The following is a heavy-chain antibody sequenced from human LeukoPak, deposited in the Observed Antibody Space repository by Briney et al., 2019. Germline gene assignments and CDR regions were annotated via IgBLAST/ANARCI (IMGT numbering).Heavy chain of an antibody. CDR2: INPNSGGT. J-gene: IGHJ6*03. D-gene: IGHD6-13*01. CDR3: ARGGSSHYYYYMDV. CDR1: GYTFTGYY. Sequence: ASVKVSCKASGYTFTGYYMHWVRQAPGQGLEWMGRINPNSGGTNYAQKFQGRVTMTRDTSISTAYMELSRLRSDDTAVCYCARGGSSHYYYYMDVWGKGTTVTVSS. V-gene: IGHV1-2*06.